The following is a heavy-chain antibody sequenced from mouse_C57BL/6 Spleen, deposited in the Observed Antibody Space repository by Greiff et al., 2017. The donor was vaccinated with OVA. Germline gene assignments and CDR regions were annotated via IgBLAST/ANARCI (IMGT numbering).Heavy chain of an antibody. CDR2: ISDGGSYT. D-gene: IGHD2-1*01. J-gene: IGHJ4*01. CDR1: GFTFSSYA. Sequence: EVMLVESGGGLVKPGGSLKLSCAASGFTFSSYAMSWVRQTPEKRLEWVATISDGGSYTYYPDNVKGRFTISRDNAKNNLYLQMSHLKSEDTAMYYCARGGIYYGNYGAMDYGGQGTSVTVSS. V-gene: IGHV5-4*03. CDR3: ARGGIYYGNYGAMDY.